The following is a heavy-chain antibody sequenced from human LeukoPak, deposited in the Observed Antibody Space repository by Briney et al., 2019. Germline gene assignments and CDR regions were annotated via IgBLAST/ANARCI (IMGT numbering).Heavy chain of an antibody. CDR2: ISYGGTT. J-gene: IGHJ4*02. CDR1: GDSIGTYY. V-gene: IGHV4-59*08. D-gene: IGHD2-21*02. CDR3: GRHLGVTAAPVDH. Sequence: SETLSLTCSVSGDSIGTYYWSWIRQPPGKGLEWIAYISYGGTTYYSPSLKSRATVSLDTSQNQFSLRLSSVTAADTAVYYCGRHLGVTAAPVDHWGQGALVTASS.